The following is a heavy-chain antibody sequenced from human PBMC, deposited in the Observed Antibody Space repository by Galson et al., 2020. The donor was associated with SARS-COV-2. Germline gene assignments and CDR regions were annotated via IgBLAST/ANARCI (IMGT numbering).Heavy chain of an antibody. CDR1: GFTFSSYW. CDR3: ARENRFLEWFNFFDL. V-gene: IGHV3-74*01. J-gene: IGHJ2*01. Sequence: GGSLRLSCAASGFTFSSYWMHWVRQAPGKGLVWVSRINSDGSSTSYADSVKGRFTISRDNAKNTLYLQMNSLRAEDTAVYYCARENRFLEWFNFFDLWGRGTLVTVSS. CDR2: INSDGSST. D-gene: IGHD3-3*01.